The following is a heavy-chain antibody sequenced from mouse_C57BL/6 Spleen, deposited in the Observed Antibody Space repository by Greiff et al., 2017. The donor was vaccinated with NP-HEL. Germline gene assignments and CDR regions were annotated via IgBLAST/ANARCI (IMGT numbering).Heavy chain of an antibody. CDR1: GIDFSRYW. Sequence: EVKLLQSGGGLVQPGGSLKLSCAASGIDFSRYWMSWVRRAPGKGLEWIGDINPDSSTINYAPSLKDKFIISRDNAKNTLYLQMSKVRSEDTALYYCAKKGLYDYDDWYFDVWGTGTTVTVSS. CDR2: INPDSSTI. V-gene: IGHV4-1*01. J-gene: IGHJ1*03. D-gene: IGHD2-4*01. CDR3: AKKGLYDYDDWYFDV.